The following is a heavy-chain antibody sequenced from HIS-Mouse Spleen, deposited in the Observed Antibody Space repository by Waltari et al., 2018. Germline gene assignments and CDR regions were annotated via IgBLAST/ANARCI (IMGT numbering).Heavy chain of an antibody. V-gene: IGHV4-39*01. Sequence: QLQLPESGPGLVTPSETLSLTCTVSGGSISSGSYYWGWIRQPPGKGLEWIGSIYYSGSTYYNPSLKSRVTISVDTSKNQFSLKLSSVTAADTAVYYCARRRGWFDYWGQGTLVTVSS. J-gene: IGHJ4*02. D-gene: IGHD6-19*01. CDR2: IYYSGST. CDR3: ARRRGWFDY. CDR1: GGSISSGSYY.